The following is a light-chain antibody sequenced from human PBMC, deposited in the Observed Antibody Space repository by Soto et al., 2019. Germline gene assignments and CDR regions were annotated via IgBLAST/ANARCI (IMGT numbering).Light chain of an antibody. CDR1: QTSSSW. J-gene: IGKJ1*01. Sequence: DIQMTQSPSTLSGSVGDRVTITCRASQTSSSWLAWYQQKPGKAPKLLIYKASTLKSGVPSRFSGSGSGTEFTLTISSLQPDDFATYYCQHYNSYSAAFGQGTKVELK. CDR3: QHYNSYSAA. V-gene: IGKV1-5*03. CDR2: KAS.